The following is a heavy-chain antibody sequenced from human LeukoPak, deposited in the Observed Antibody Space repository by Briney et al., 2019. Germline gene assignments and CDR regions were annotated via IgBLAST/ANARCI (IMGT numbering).Heavy chain of an antibody. CDR1: GFTFSSYG. CDR3: AKDRVGATLVDAFDI. Sequence: GGSLRLSCAASGFTFSSYGMHWVRQAPGKGLEWVAFIRYDGSIKYYADSVKGRFTISRDNSKNTLYLRMNSLRAEDTALYYCAKDRVGATLVDAFDIWGHGTMVTVSS. CDR2: IRYDGSIK. D-gene: IGHD1-26*01. V-gene: IGHV3-30*02. J-gene: IGHJ3*02.